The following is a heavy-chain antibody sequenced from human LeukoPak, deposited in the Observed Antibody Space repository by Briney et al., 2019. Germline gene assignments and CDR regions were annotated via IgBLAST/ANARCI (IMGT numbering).Heavy chain of an antibody. CDR1: GVSISIYY. V-gene: IGHV4-59*01. CDR3: ARDRELGY. Sequence: PSETLSLTCTVSGVSISIYYWSWIRQPPGKGLEWIGYVYNSGSTDYNPSLKSRVTISADTSKNQFSLKLSSVTASDTAVYYCARDRELGYWGQGTLVTVSS. J-gene: IGHJ4*02. CDR2: VYNSGST. D-gene: IGHD1-26*01.